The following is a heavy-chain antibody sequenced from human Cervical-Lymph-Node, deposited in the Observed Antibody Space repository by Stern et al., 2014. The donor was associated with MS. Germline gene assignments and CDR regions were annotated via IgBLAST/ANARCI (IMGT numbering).Heavy chain of an antibody. J-gene: IGHJ5*02. CDR1: GFSLSTSGMC. Sequence: QVTLKESGPALVKPTQTLTLTCTFSGFSLSTSGMCVSWLRQPPGKALEWLALLDWDDDKYYSTFLKTRTTISKDTSKKQGVLTMANMDPVDTATYYWARTTRRSYVPWGWFDPWGQGTLVTVSS. D-gene: IGHD3-16*01. V-gene: IGHV2-70*01. CDR3: ARTTRRSYVPWGWFDP. CDR2: LDWDDDK.